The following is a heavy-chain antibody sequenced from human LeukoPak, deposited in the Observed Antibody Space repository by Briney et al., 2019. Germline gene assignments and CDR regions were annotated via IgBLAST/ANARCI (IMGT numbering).Heavy chain of an antibody. D-gene: IGHD3-10*01. J-gene: IGHJ5*02. CDR1: GGSISSYY. CDR3: ARDSRTYYYGSGSFA. CDR2: IYYTGST. Sequence: SETLSLTCTVSGGSISSYYWSWIRQPPGKGLEWIGYIYYTGSTNYNPSLKSRVTISVDTSKNQFSLKLSSVTAADTAVYYCARDSRTYYYGSGSFAWGQGTLVTVS. V-gene: IGHV4-59*01.